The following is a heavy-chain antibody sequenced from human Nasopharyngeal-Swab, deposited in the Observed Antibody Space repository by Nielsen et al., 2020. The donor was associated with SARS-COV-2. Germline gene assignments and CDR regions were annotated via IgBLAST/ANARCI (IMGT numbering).Heavy chain of an antibody. CDR2: IYTSGST. J-gene: IGHJ4*02. CDR3: ASTAMGIGIGSEYYFDY. D-gene: IGHD5-18*01. V-gene: IGHV4-61*02. Sequence: SETLSFTCTVSGGSISSGSYYWSWIRQPAGKGLEWIGRIYTSGSTNYNPSLKSRVTISVDTSKNQFSLKLSSVTAADTAVYYCASTAMGIGIGSEYYFDYWGQGTLVTVSS. CDR1: GGSISSGSYY.